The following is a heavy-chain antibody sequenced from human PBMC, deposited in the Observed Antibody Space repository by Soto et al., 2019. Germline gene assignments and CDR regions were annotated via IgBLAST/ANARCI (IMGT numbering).Heavy chain of an antibody. CDR3: AKVHYYDGSGSYHYYGMDV. D-gene: IGHD3-22*01. V-gene: IGHV3-23*01. Sequence: VQLLESGGGLVQPGGSLRLSCAASGFTFSSYAMSWVRQAPGKGLEWVSAISGSGGSTYYADSVNGRFTISRDNTKNTLYLQMNSLRADDTAVYYCAKVHYYDGSGSYHYYGMDVWGQGTTVTVSS. CDR2: ISGSGGST. J-gene: IGHJ6*02. CDR1: GFTFSSYA.